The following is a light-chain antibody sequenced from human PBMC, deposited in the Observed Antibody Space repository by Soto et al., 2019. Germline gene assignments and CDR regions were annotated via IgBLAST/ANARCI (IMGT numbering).Light chain of an antibody. V-gene: IGLV1-40*01. Sequence: QLVLTQPPSVSGAPGQRVTISCTGSSSNIGAGYDVHWYQQLPGTAPKLLIYGNNNRPSGVPDRFSGSKSGTSASLAITGLQAEDEADYYCQSYDSSLSPVVFGGGTKLTVL. CDR1: SSNIGAGYD. J-gene: IGLJ2*01. CDR2: GNN. CDR3: QSYDSSLSPVV.